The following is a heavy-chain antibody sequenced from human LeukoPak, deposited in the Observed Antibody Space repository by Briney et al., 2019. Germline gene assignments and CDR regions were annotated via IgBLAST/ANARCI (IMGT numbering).Heavy chain of an antibody. Sequence: GGSLRLSCAASGFSVSSIYMNWVRQAPGKGLEWVSVIYSDGTTYYEDSVKGRFTISRDDSKNTLYLHMNSLRAEDTAVYYCARAPNWRFDHWGQGTLVTVSS. J-gene: IGHJ4*02. V-gene: IGHV3-53*01. D-gene: IGHD1-1*01. CDR3: ARAPNWRFDH. CDR1: GFSVSSIY. CDR2: IYSDGTT.